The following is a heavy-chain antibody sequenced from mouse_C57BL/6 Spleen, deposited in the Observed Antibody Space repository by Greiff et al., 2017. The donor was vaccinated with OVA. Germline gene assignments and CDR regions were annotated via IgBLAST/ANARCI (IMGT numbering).Heavy chain of an antibody. V-gene: IGHV1-53*01. CDR3: ARGASTVVATRYWYFDV. CDR1: GYTFTSYW. J-gene: IGHJ1*03. Sequence: QVQLQQPGTDLVKPGASVKLSCKASGYTFTSYWMHWVKQRPGQGLEWIGNINPSNGGTNYNEKFKSKATLTVDKSSSTAYMQLSSLTSEDSAVYYCARGASTVVATRYWYFDVWGTGTTVTVSS. CDR2: INPSNGGT. D-gene: IGHD1-1*01.